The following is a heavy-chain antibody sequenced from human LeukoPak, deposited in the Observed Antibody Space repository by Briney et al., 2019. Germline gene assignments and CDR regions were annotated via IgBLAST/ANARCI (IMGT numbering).Heavy chain of an antibody. V-gene: IGHV4-4*09. D-gene: IGHD6-6*01. CDR2: IYTSGST. Sequence: PSETLSLTCTVSGGSISSYYWSWIRQPPGKGLEWIGYIYTSGSTNYNPSLKSRVTISVDTSKNQFSLKLSPVTAADTAVYYCARLQQLEAFDIWGQGTMVTVSS. CDR3: ARLQQLEAFDI. CDR1: GGSISSYY. J-gene: IGHJ3*02.